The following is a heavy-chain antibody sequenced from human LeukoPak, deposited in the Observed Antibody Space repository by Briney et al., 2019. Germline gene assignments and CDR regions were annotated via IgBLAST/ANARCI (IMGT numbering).Heavy chain of an antibody. CDR1: GFTVSSNY. CDR3: AREGSGSYYDY. J-gene: IGHJ4*02. V-gene: IGHV3-53*04. D-gene: IGHD1-26*01. Sequence: PGGSLRPSCAASGFTVSSNYMSWVRQAPGKGLEWVSVIYSGGSTYYADSVKGRFTISRHNSKNTLYLQMNSLRAEDTAVYYCAREGSGSYYDYWGQGTLVTVSS. CDR2: IYSGGST.